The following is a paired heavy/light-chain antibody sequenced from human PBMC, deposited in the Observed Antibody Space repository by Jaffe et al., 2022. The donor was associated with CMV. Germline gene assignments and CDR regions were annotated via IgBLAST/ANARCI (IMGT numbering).Heavy chain of an antibody. CDR3: ARDGGDILTNFLSY. CDR2: ISGYSGST. D-gene: IGHD3-9*01. J-gene: IGHJ4*02. Sequence: QVHLTQSGSEVKEPGASVRVSCRASGYIFGAYGISWVRQAPGQGLEWMGRISGYSGSTNYAQKFKGRVMMTMDTSTTTVYMELRNLRSDDAAIYWCARDGGDILTNFLSYWGQGTLVAVSS. CDR1: GYIFGAYG. V-gene: IGHV1-18*01.
Light chain of an antibody. V-gene: IGKV3-15*01. Sequence: TQSPATLSVFPGERVTLSCRASQNIDTSLAWYQQTPGQAPRLLIFGASSRATGVPARFSGSGSGTEFTLTISSLQSEDFALYYCQQYSDWPPEYTFGQGTKLEI. CDR2: GAS. CDR1: QNIDTS. CDR3: QQYSDWPPEYT. J-gene: IGKJ2*01.